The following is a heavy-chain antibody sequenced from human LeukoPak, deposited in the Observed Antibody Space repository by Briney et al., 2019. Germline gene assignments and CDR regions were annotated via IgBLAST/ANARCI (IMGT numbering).Heavy chain of an antibody. D-gene: IGHD3-22*01. CDR2: FSPNSGGT. CDR3: AREYYFDNSGYYGVGDY. CDR1: GYTFTAYY. Sequence: ASVKVSCKASGYTFTAYYIHWVRQAPGQGLEWMGWFSPNSGGTNYAQEFQGRVTMTRDTSISTAYMELSRLRSDDTAVYYCAREYYFDNSGYYGVGDYWGQGTLSPSPQ. J-gene: IGHJ4*02. V-gene: IGHV1-2*02.